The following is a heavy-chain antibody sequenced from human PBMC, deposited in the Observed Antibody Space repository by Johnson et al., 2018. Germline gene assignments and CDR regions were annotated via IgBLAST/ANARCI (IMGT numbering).Heavy chain of an antibody. CDR3: AKDGHHDPRYYYYYLDV. D-gene: IGHD3-3*01. Sequence: EVQLVESVGGLVQPGGSLRLSCRDSGFTFSYYGMNWVRQAPGKGLEWVSSISSSISHIEYADSVRGRFTISRDNAKNSLYLQMNSLRVEDMAVYYCAKDGHHDPRYYYYYLDVWGKGTTVTVS. J-gene: IGHJ6*03. CDR1: GFTFSYYG. V-gene: IGHV3-21*04. CDR2: ISSSISHI.